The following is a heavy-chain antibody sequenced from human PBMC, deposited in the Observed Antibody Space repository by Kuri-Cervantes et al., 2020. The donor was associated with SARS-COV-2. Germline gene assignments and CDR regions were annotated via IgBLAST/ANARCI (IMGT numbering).Heavy chain of an antibody. CDR2: IYYSGTT. J-gene: IGHJ4*02. D-gene: IGHD6-6*01. Sequence: SETLSLTCTVSGGSISSADYYWSWPRQPPGKGLEWIGYIYYSGTTNYNPSLKSRVTISVDKSNNQFSLKLSSVTAADTAVYYRARSMEYSSSSAHFDYWGQGTLVTVSS. CDR1: GGSISSADYY. V-gene: IGHV4-30-4*01. CDR3: ARSMEYSSSSAHFDY.